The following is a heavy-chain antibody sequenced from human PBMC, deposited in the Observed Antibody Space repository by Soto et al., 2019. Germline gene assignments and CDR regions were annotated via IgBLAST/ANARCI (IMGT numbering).Heavy chain of an antibody. J-gene: IGHJ4*02. Sequence: QVQLQESGPGLVKPSETLSLTCTVSGGSVSSGSYYWSWIRQPPGKGLEWIGYIYYSGSTKYNPSRKSRLTISVATSKLQFSLKLSSGTAAGTAVYYCARAGLGDGSDYWGQGTLVTVSS. CDR3: ARAGLGDGSDY. CDR2: IYYSGST. D-gene: IGHD1-26*01. V-gene: IGHV4-61*01. CDR1: GGSVSSGSYY.